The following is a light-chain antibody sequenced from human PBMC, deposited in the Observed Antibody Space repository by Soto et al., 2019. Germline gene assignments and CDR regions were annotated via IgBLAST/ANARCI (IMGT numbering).Light chain of an antibody. J-gene: IGKJ5*01. Sequence: DIQMTQSPSSLSASVGDRVTLTCRASETISTFLNWYQHKPGRAPKLLIYAASRLQSGVPSRFSGSGSGTDLTLTINGLQPEDFASYYCQQSYSLSPITFGQGTRLEI. CDR3: QQSYSLSPIT. CDR2: AAS. V-gene: IGKV1-39*01. CDR1: ETISTF.